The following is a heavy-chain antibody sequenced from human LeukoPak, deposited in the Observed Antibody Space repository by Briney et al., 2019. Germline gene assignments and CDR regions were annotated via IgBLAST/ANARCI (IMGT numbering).Heavy chain of an antibody. D-gene: IGHD1-20*01. CDR3: ARQGHNWNDGGVNWFGP. CDR1: GDSISSSGYW. V-gene: IGHV4-39*01. CDR2: IYYTGST. Sequence: SETLSLTCTVSGDSISSSGYWWGWIRQSPRRGLEWIGGIYYTGSTYYNPSLKSRVTISVDTSKNQFSLKLNSVTASDTAVYYCARQGHNWNDGGVNWFGPWGQGTLVTVSS. J-gene: IGHJ5*02.